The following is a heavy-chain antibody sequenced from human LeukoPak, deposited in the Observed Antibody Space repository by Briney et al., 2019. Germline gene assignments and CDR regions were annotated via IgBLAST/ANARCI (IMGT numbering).Heavy chain of an antibody. CDR1: GFTVSNNY. CDR2: IYTGGNT. D-gene: IGHD1-26*01. V-gene: IGHV3-53*01. Sequence: GGSLRLSCAASGFTVSNNYMSWVRQAPGKGLEWVSVIYTGGNTYYADSVKGRFTISRDNAKNSLYLQMNSLRAEDTAVYYCARRRDSGSLQHFDYWGQGTLVTVSS. CDR3: ARRRDSGSLQHFDY. J-gene: IGHJ4*02.